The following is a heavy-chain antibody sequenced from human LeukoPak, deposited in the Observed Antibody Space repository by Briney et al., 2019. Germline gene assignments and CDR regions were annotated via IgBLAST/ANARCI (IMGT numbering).Heavy chain of an antibody. CDR2: ISYDGSNK. CDR1: GFTFSSYG. V-gene: IGHV3-30*03. J-gene: IGHJ6*02. CDR3: ARADSLYYYYGMDV. Sequence: PGGSLRLSCAASGFTFSSYGMHWVRQAPGKGLEWVAVISYDGSNKYYADSVKGRFTISRDNSKNTPYLQMNSLRAEDTAVYYCARADSLYYYYGMDVWGQGTTVTVSS. D-gene: IGHD3-22*01.